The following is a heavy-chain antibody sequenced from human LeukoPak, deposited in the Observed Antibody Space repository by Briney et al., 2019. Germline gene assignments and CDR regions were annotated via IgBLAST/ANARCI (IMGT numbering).Heavy chain of an antibody. CDR1: GFTFSGSA. D-gene: IGHD6-6*01. Sequence: GGSLRLSCAASGFTFSGSAMSWVRRAPGKGLEWVSSISGSGGSTYYADSVKGRFTISRDNSKNTQYLQMNSLRAEDTAVYYCAKVEYSSNIPQHWGQGTLVTVSS. CDR2: ISGSGGST. CDR3: AKVEYSSNIPQH. V-gene: IGHV3-23*01. J-gene: IGHJ1*01.